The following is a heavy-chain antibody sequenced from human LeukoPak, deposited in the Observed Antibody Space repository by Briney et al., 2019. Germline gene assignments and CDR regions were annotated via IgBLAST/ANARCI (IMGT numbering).Heavy chain of an antibody. Sequence: PGGSLRLSCAASGFTFTTYGMNWVRQAPGKGLEWVSAISGSGGSTYYADSVKGRFTISRDNSKNTLYLQMNSLRAEDTAVYYCAREDYDILTGYYNQHYWGQGTLVTVSS. CDR1: GFTFTTYG. CDR2: ISGSGGST. V-gene: IGHV3-23*01. J-gene: IGHJ4*02. CDR3: AREDYDILTGYYNQHY. D-gene: IGHD3-9*01.